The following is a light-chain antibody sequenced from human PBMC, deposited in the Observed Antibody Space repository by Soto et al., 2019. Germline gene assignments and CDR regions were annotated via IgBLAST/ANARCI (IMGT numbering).Light chain of an antibody. CDR1: QYISRW. Sequence: DIQMTQSPSTLSASVGDRVTITCRASQYISRWLAWYQQKPGKAPKLLIYDASSLQSGVPSRFSGSGSETEFTLTISSLQPDDFATYYCQHYNSYSHFGQGTRLEIK. V-gene: IGKV1-5*01. J-gene: IGKJ5*01. CDR2: DAS. CDR3: QHYNSYSH.